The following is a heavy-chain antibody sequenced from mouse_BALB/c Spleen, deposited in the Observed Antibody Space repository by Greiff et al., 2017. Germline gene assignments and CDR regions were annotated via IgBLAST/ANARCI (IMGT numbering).Heavy chain of an antibody. Sequence: QVQLKQSGAELMKPGASVKISCKATGYTFSSYWIEWVKQRPGHGLEWIGEILPGSGSTNYNEKFKGKATFTADTSSNTAYMQLSSLTSEDSAVYYCATNWARFAYWGQGTLVTVSA. V-gene: IGHV1-9*01. D-gene: IGHD4-1*01. CDR2: ILPGSGST. CDR1: GYTFSSYW. J-gene: IGHJ3*01. CDR3: ATNWARFAY.